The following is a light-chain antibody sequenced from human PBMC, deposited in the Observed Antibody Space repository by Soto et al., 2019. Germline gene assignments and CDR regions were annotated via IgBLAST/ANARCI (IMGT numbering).Light chain of an antibody. J-gene: IGLJ2*01. CDR3: ATWDDSLSGEI. CDR1: SSNIGSNY. Sequence: QSVLTQPPSASGTPGQRVIISCSGSSSNIGSNYVSWYHQPSGTAPKLLIYWNNKRPSGVPDRFSGSKSGTSASLAISGLRSEDEAYYYCATWDDSLSGEIFGGGTKLTVL. CDR2: WNN. V-gene: IGLV1-47*01.